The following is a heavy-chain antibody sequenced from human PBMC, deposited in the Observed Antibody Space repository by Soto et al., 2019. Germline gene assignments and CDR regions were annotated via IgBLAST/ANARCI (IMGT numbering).Heavy chain of an antibody. J-gene: IGHJ4*02. Sequence: QVQLVQPGAEVRKPGSSVKVSCKASGGTFTTYDISWVRQAPGPGLEWMGGIIPLFDATKDAQKFQGRDTITADKSTGTAYMELSSLRSEDTAMYYCARDRSSSWYNGTFYFDSWGQGTLVTVSS. V-gene: IGHV1-69*06. D-gene: IGHD6-19*01. CDR2: IIPLFDAT. CDR3: ARDRSSSWYNGTFYFDS. CDR1: GGTFTTYD.